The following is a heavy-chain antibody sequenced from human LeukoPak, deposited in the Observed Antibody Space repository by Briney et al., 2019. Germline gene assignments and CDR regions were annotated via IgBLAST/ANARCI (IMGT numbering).Heavy chain of an antibody. CDR1: GFTSSTHR. CDR3: ARGLGTRSPGYVHSYYVVV. V-gene: IGHV3-30*04. D-gene: IGHD1-14*01. CDR2: ISYDGHEK. Sequence: PPRCLRLSCPASGFTSSTHRIHWDRQVHRSWRGWVAFISYDGHEKYYADFVRGRFTISRDNSKNTLYLQMNSLSPEDTAEYYCARGLGTRSPGYVHSYYVVVWGKGTTVTVSS. J-gene: IGHJ6*03.